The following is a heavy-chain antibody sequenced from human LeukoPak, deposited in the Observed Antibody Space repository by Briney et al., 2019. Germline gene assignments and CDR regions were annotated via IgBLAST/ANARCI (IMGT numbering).Heavy chain of an antibody. J-gene: IGHJ4*02. CDR1: GGSISSGDYY. D-gene: IGHD3-10*01. CDR3: ARTMVRGVIIGY. Sequence: SQTLSLTCTVSGGSISSGDYYWSWIRQPPGKGLEWIGYIYYSGSTYYNPSLKSRVTISVDTSKNQFSLKLSSVTAADTAVYYCARTMVRGVIIGYWGQGTLVTVSS. CDR2: IYYSGST. V-gene: IGHV4-30-4*01.